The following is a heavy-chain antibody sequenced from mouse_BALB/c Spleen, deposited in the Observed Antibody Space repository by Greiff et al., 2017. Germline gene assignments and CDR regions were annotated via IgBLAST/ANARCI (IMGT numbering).Heavy chain of an antibody. D-gene: IGHD1-1*01. V-gene: IGHV1-7*01. CDR3: ARGGESYYGSRDWYFDV. J-gene: IGHJ1*01. CDR2: INPSTGYT. Sequence: VQLQESGAELAKPGASVKMSCKASGYTFTSYWMHWVKQRPGQGLEWIGYINPSTGYTEYNQKFKDKATLTADKSSSTAYMQLSSLTSEDSAVYYCARGGESYYGSRDWYFDVWGAGTTVTVSS. CDR1: GYTFTSYW.